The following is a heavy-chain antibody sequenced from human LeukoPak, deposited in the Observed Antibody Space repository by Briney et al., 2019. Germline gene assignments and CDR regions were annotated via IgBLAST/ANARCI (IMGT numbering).Heavy chain of an antibody. CDR1: GGSISSYY. D-gene: IGHD6-13*01. CDR2: IYYSGST. V-gene: IGHV4-59*01. J-gene: IGHJ4*02. CDR3: ARTSSRPWDY. Sequence: PSETLSLTCTVSGGSISSYYWNWIRQPPGKGLEWIGYIYYSGSTNYNPSLKSRVTISVDTSKNQFSLKLSSVTAADTAVYYCARTSSRPWDYWGQGTLVTVSS.